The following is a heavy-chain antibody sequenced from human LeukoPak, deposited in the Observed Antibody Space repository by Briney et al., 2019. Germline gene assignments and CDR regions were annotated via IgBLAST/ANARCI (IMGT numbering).Heavy chain of an antibody. Sequence: GGSLRLSCAASGFTFGSYVMSWVRQAPGKGLEWVSAISGSDRSTYYADSVKGRFTISRDNSKNTLYLQMNSLRAEDTAVYYCAEDIEYSSGWYVIFDYWGQGTLVTVSS. CDR3: AEDIEYSSGWYVIFDY. V-gene: IGHV3-23*01. J-gene: IGHJ4*02. CDR2: ISGSDRST. CDR1: GFTFGSYV. D-gene: IGHD6-19*01.